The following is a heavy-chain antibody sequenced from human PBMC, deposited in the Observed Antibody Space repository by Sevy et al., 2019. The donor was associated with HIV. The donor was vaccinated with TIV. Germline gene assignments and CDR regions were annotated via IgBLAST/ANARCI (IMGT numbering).Heavy chain of an antibody. V-gene: IGHV3-48*02. CDR3: ARGSTTVVTPGSFDI. CDR2: ISSSSSTI. J-gene: IGHJ3*02. CDR1: GFTFSSYG. Sequence: GGSLRLSCAASGFTFSSYGMNWVRQAPGKGLEWVSYISSSSSTIYYADSVKGRFTISRDNAKNSLYLQMNSLRDEDTAVYYCARGSTTVVTPGSFDIWGQGTMVTVSS. D-gene: IGHD4-17*01.